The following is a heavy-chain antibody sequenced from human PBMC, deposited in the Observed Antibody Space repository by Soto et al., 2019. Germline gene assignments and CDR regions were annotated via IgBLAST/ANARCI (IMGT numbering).Heavy chain of an antibody. D-gene: IGHD3-16*01. V-gene: IGHV1-18*01. J-gene: IGHJ6*02. Sequence: QVQLVQSGDEVKKPGASVKVSCKASGYIFVNYGIAWVRQAPGQGLEWMGWISPYTGNTHSASKVQGRLTMTTDTSTRTAYMDLGRLTSDDTAVYYCVMVDNYVTPTPQDVLGQGTTVTVSS. CDR3: VMVDNYVTPTPQDV. CDR1: GYIFVNYG. CDR2: ISPYTGNT.